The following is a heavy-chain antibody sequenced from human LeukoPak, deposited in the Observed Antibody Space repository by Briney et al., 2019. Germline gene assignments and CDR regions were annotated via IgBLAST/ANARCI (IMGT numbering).Heavy chain of an antibody. J-gene: IGHJ3*02. CDR2: IYPGDSDT. Sequence: GASLKISCKGSGYLFTSYWIGWVRQLPGKGLEWMGIIYPGDSDTRYSPSFQGQVTISADMSISTAYLQWSSLKASDTAMYYCARQADSSGYYDAFNIWGQGTMVTVSS. D-gene: IGHD3-22*01. CDR3: ARQADSSGYYDAFNI. CDR1: GYLFTSYW. V-gene: IGHV5-51*01.